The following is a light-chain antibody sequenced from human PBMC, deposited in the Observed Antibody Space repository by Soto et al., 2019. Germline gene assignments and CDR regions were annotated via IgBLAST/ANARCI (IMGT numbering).Light chain of an antibody. J-gene: IGKJ4*01. Sequence: DLQMTQSPSTLSASVGDRVTITCRASQGVSSCLAWYQQKPGEVPKLLIYKASSLESGVPSRFSGSGSGTEFTLTISSLQPDDFVTYYCQQYSRNPLTFGGGTKVEIK. V-gene: IGKV1-5*03. CDR1: QGVSSC. CDR2: KAS. CDR3: QQYSRNPLT.